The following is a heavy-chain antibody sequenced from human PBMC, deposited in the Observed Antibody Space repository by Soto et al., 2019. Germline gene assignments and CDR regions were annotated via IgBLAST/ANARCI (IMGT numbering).Heavy chain of an antibody. J-gene: IGHJ4*02. D-gene: IGHD3-3*01. V-gene: IGHV1-2*04. Sequence: ASVKVSCKASGYTFTGYYMHWVRQAPGQGLEWMGWINPNSGGTNYAQKFQGWVTMTRDTSISTAYMELNSLRAEDTAVYYCARDGPRRWSGYSFDYWGQGTLVTVSS. CDR2: INPNSGGT. CDR3: ARDGPRRWSGYSFDY. CDR1: GYTFTGYY.